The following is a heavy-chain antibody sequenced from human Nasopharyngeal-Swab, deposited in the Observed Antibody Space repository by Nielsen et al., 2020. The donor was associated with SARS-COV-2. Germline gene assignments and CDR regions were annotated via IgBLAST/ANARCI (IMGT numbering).Heavy chain of an antibody. CDR2: ISGSSSNI. Sequence: GGSLRLSCAASGFTFSSYSMNWVRQAPGKGLEWVSSISGSSSNIFYADSVKGRFTISRDNAKNSLYLQMNSLRAEDTAFYYCVKDRGVTGGYQNWFDSWGQGTLVTVSS. CDR1: GFTFSSYS. D-gene: IGHD3-10*01. CDR3: VKDRGVTGGYQNWFDS. J-gene: IGHJ5*01. V-gene: IGHV3-21*04.